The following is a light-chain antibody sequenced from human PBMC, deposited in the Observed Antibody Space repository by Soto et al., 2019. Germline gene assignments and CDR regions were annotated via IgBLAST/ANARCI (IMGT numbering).Light chain of an antibody. Sequence: EIVLTQSPGTLSLSPGERATLSCRASQNLGSGYLAWYQQKPGQAPRLLIYDASYRATGIPARFSGSGSGTEFTITISSLKPEDFAAYYCQQRSSCPLTFGGGTKVDIK. CDR1: QNLGSGY. J-gene: IGKJ4*01. CDR2: DAS. CDR3: QQRSSCPLT. V-gene: IGKV3-11*01.